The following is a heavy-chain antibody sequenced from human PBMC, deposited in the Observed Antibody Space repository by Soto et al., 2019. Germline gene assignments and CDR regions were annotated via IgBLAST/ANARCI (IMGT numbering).Heavy chain of an antibody. CDR3: AKEVHWGGGSGSWSEGFDY. D-gene: IGHD2-15*01. Sequence: QVQLVESGGGVVQPGRSLRLSCAASGFIFSSYGMHWVRQAPGKGLEWVAVISYEGSHTYYADSVKGRFTITRDNSKNTLYLQMNSLRPEDTAVYYCAKEVHWGGGSGSWSEGFDYWGQGTRRTVSS. V-gene: IGHV3-30*18. J-gene: IGHJ4*02. CDR2: ISYEGSHT. CDR1: GFIFSSYG.